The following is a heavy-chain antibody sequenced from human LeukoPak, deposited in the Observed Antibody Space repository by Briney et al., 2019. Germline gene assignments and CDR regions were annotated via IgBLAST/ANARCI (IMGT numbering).Heavy chain of an antibody. CDR1: GFTFSDYY. J-gene: IGHJ5*02. Sequence: GGSLRLSCAASGFTFSDYYMSWIRQAPGKGLEWVSYISSSGSTIYYADSVKGRFTISRDNAKNSLYLQMNSLRAEDTAVYYCASLVVPAVRDRWFDPWGQGTLVTVSS. CDR2: ISSSGSTI. CDR3: ASLVVPAVRDRWFDP. V-gene: IGHV3-11*04. D-gene: IGHD2-2*01.